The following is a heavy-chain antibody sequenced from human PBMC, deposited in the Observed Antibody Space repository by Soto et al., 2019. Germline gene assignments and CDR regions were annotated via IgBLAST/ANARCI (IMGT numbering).Heavy chain of an antibody. CDR2: IVVGSGNT. CDR1: GFTFTSSA. V-gene: IGHV1-58*01. J-gene: IGHJ6*02. D-gene: IGHD4-17*01. Sequence: GASVKVSCKASGFTFTSSAVQWVRQARGQRLEWIGWIVVGSGNTNYAQKFQERVTITRDMSTSTAYMELSSLRSEDTAVYYCAADLTTVTYYYYYGMDVWGQGTTVTVSS. CDR3: AADLTTVTYYYYYGMDV.